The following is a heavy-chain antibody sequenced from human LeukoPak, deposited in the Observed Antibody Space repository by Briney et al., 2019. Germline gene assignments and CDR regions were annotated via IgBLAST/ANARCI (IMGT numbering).Heavy chain of an antibody. J-gene: IGHJ4*02. V-gene: IGHV4-39*01. CDR1: GGSINSSSYY. CDR3: ARSDVLTGYFTRKVGFDY. Sequence: KPSETLSLTCTVSGGSINSSSYYWGWIRQPPGGGLEWIGSIYYSGNTYYNPSLRSRVTISVDTPKNKISLHLTSVTAADTALYRCARSDVLTGYFTRKVGFDYWGQGTVVTVSS. CDR2: IYYSGNT. D-gene: IGHD3-9*01.